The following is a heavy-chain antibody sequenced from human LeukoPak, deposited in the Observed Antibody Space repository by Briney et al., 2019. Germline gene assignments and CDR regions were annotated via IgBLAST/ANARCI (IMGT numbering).Heavy chain of an antibody. D-gene: IGHD3-22*01. CDR3: ARVIDAMDV. J-gene: IGHJ6*04. CDR2: IYHSGST. V-gene: IGHV4-30-2*01. CDR1: GGSISSGGYS. Sequence: SQTLSLTCAVSGGSISSGGYSWGWIRHPPGRGLEWIGYIYHSGSTYYNPSLKSRVTISVDRSKNQFSLKLSSVTAADTAVYYCARVIDAMDVWGKGTTVTVSS.